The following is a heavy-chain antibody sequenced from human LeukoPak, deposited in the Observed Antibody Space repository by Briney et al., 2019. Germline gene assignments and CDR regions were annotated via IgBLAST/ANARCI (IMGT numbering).Heavy chain of an antibody. Sequence: SETLSLTCTVSGGSIGSYYWSWIRQPPGKGLEWIGYIYYSGSTNYNPSLKSRVTISVDTSKNQFSLKLSSVTAADTAVYYCARAYCSSTSCYFGDYFDYWGQGTLVTVSS. J-gene: IGHJ4*02. V-gene: IGHV4-59*01. CDR1: GGSIGSYY. CDR2: IYYSGST. CDR3: ARAYCSSTSCYFGDYFDY. D-gene: IGHD2-2*01.